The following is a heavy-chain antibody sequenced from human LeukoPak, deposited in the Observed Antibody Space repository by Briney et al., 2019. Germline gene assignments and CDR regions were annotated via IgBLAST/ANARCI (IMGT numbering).Heavy chain of an antibody. CDR1: GFTFSSYG. D-gene: IGHD4-23*01. CDR3: ARESYGGNTNY. V-gene: IGHV3-33*01. CDR2: IWYDGSNK. Sequence: QAGGSLRLSCAASGFTFSSYGMHWVRQAPGKGLEWVAVIWYDGSNKYYADSVKGRFTISRDNAKNSLYLQMNSLRAEDTAVYYCARESYGGNTNYWGQGTLVTVSS. J-gene: IGHJ4*02.